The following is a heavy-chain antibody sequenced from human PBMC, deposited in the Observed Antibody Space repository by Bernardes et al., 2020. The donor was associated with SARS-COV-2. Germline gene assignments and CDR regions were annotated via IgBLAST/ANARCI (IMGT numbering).Heavy chain of an antibody. D-gene: IGHD3-9*01. Sequence: ASVKVSCKASGYTFTSYAMHWVRQAPGQRLEWMGWINAGNGNTKYSQKFQGRVTITRDTSASTAYMELSSLRSEDTAVYYCARVDYDILTGYYKRAFSAFDIWGQGTMVTVSS. CDR2: INAGNGNT. J-gene: IGHJ3*02. CDR3: ARVDYDILTGYYKRAFSAFDI. CDR1: GYTFTSYA. V-gene: IGHV1-3*01.